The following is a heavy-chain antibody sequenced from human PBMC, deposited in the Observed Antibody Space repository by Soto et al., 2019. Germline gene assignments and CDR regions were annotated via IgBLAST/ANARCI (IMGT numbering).Heavy chain of an antibody. CDR3: ARHPTASRNYYYYYGMDV. D-gene: IGHD2-21*02. CDR1: GYSFTSYW. CDR2: IYPGDSDT. V-gene: IGHV5-51*01. J-gene: IGHJ6*02. Sequence: GESLKISCKGSGYSFTSYWIGWVRQMPGKGLEWMGIIYPGDSDTRYSPSFQGQVTISADKSISTAYLRWSSLKASDTAMHYCARHPTASRNYYYYYGMDVWGQGTTVTVSS.